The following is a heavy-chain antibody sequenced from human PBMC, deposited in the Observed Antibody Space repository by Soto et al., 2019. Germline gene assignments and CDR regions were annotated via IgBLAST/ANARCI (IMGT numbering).Heavy chain of an antibody. Sequence: GGSRILSCAASGVTFSEHYMDWVRQAPGKGLEWVGRTRNKANSYTTEYAASVKGRFTISRDDSKNSLYLQMNSLKTEDTAVYYCARAAGTGTTTDYWGQGTLVTVSS. D-gene: IGHD1-1*01. V-gene: IGHV3-72*01. J-gene: IGHJ4*02. CDR2: TRNKANSYTT. CDR1: GVTFSEHY. CDR3: ARAAGTGTTTDY.